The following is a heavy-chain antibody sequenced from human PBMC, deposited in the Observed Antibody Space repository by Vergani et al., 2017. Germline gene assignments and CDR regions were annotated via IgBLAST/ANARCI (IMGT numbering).Heavy chain of an antibody. V-gene: IGHV3-33*01. CDR2: IWYDGSNK. CDR1: GFTFSSYG. Sequence: QVQLVESGGGVVQPGRSLRLSCAASGFTFSSYGMHWVRQAPGKGLEWVAVIWYDGSNKYYEDSVKGRFTISRDNSKNTLYLQMNSLRAEDTAVYYCARESSIVVVPAASHYYYYMDVWGKGTTVTVSS. J-gene: IGHJ6*03. CDR3: ARESSIVVVPAASHYYYYMDV. D-gene: IGHD2-2*01.